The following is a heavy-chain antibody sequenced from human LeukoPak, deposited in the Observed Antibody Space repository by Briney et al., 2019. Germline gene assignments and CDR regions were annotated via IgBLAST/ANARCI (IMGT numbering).Heavy chain of an antibody. V-gene: IGHV3-23*01. J-gene: IGHJ6*04. CDR2: ISYNGGST. Sequence: GGSLRLSCAASGFTFTNYAMSWVRQAPGKGLEWVSAISYNGGSTYYSDSVKGRFTISRDNSKNTVYLQMNSLRAEDTAVYYCAKPPNYGAYCYGMDVWGKGTTVTVSS. D-gene: IGHD4/OR15-4a*01. CDR1: GFTFTNYA. CDR3: AKPPNYGAYCYGMDV.